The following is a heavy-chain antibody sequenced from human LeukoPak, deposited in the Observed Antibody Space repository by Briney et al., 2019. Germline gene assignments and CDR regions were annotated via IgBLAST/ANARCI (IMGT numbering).Heavy chain of an antibody. CDR2: ISGSGAST. CDR1: GFTFSSYA. V-gene: IGHV3-23*01. J-gene: IGHJ5*02. CDR3: AKKYNTGLDP. Sequence: GGTLRLSCAASGFTFSSYAMSWVRQAPGKGLEWVSDISGSGASTYYADSVKGRFTISRDNSKNTLYLQMNSLRAEDTAVYYCAKKYNTGLDPWGQGTLVTVSS. D-gene: IGHD1-14*01.